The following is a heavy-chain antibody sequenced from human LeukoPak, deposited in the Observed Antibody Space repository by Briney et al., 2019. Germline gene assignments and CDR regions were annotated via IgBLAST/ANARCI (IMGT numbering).Heavy chain of an antibody. V-gene: IGHV1-46*01. Sequence: ASVKVSCKASGYTFTNYYMHWLRQAPGQGLEWMGIINPSGGSTRYAQKVQGRVTMTRDTSTSTVYMELSSLRSEDTAVYYCARGETAPYRACSSGSCPIDYWGQGTLVTVSS. CDR3: ARGETAPYRACSSGSCPIDY. D-gene: IGHD2-15*01. CDR1: GYTFTNYY. J-gene: IGHJ4*02. CDR2: INPSGGST.